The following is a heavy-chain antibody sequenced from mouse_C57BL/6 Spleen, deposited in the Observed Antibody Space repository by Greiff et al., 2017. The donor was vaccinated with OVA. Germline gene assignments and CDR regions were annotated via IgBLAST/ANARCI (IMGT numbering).Heavy chain of an antibody. V-gene: IGHV1-64*01. CDR2: IHPNSGST. D-gene: IGHD2-12*01. CDR3: AREELLPYYFDY. J-gene: IGHJ2*01. Sequence: QVQLQQPGAELVKPGASVKLSCKASGYTFTSYWMHWVKQRPGQGLEWIGMIHPNSGSTNYNEKFTSKATLTVDKSSSTAYMQLSSLTSEDSAVYYCAREELLPYYFDYWGQGTTLTVSS. CDR1: GYTFTSYW.